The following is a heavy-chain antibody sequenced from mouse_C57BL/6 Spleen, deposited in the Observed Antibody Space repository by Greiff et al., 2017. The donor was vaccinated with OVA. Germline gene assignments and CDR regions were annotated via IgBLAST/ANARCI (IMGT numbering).Heavy chain of an antibody. J-gene: IGHJ2*01. CDR1: GYTFTSYW. Sequence: VQLQQSGAELVMPGASVKLSCKASGYTFTSYWMHWVKQRPGQGLEWIGEIDPSDSYTNYNQKFKGKSTLTVDKSSSTAYMQLSSLTSEDSAVYYCASEYYGSGFDYWGQGTTLTVSS. D-gene: IGHD1-1*01. CDR2: IDPSDSYT. CDR3: ASEYYGSGFDY. V-gene: IGHV1-69*01.